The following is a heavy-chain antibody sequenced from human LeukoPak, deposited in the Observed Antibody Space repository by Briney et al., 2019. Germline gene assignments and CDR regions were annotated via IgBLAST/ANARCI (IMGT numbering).Heavy chain of an antibody. V-gene: IGHV1-69*06. CDR3: ARGGYYYGSGSQGYAFDI. Sequence: SVKVSCKTSAITFSNYAISWVRQAPGQGLEWMGGIIPIFGTPNYAQNFQGRVTITADKSTSTAYMELSSLRSEDTAMYYCARGGYYYGSGSQGYAFDIWGQGTMVTVSS. CDR1: AITFSNYA. D-gene: IGHD3-10*01. CDR2: IIPIFGTP. J-gene: IGHJ3*02.